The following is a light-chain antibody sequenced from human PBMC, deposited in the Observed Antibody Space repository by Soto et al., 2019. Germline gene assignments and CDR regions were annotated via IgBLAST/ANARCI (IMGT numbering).Light chain of an antibody. J-gene: IGKJ1*01. CDR1: QGISSY. CDR3: QQHNNYPRT. V-gene: IGKV1-9*01. CDR2: AAS. Sequence: DIQLTQSPSFLSASVGDRVTITCRTSQGISSYLAWYQQKPGKAPKLLIYAASTLQSGVPSRFSGSGSGTEFTLTISNLQPEDFATYYCQQHNNYPRTFGQGTKVEIK.